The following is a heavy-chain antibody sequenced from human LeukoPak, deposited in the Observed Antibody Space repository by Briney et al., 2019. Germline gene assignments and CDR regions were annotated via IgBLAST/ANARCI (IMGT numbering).Heavy chain of an antibody. J-gene: IGHJ4*02. Sequence: SETLSLTCAVYGGSFSGYYWSWIRQPPGKGLEWIGEINHSGSTNYNPSLKSRVTISVDTSKNQFSLKLSPVTAADTAVYYCARAEFGGAAGPWPFDYWGQGTLVTVSS. CDR1: GGSFSGYY. V-gene: IGHV4-34*01. D-gene: IGHD3-16*01. CDR3: ARAEFGGAAGPWPFDY. CDR2: INHSGST.